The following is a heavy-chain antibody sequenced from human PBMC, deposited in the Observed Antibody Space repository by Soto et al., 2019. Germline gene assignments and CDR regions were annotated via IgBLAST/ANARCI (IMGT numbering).Heavy chain of an antibody. CDR3: AKLAHHWNDEYLDY. CDR1: GFTFGTYA. CDR2: ISGGGGSST. Sequence: QLLESGGGLVQPGKSLRISCAASGFTFGTYAMSWVRQVPGKGLEWVSSISGGGGSSTDYADSVKGRFTISRDDAKNRLFLQMNSLRVEDTAVYYCAKLAHHWNDEYLDYWGQGTLVTVSS. J-gene: IGHJ4*02. D-gene: IGHD1-1*01. V-gene: IGHV3-23*01.